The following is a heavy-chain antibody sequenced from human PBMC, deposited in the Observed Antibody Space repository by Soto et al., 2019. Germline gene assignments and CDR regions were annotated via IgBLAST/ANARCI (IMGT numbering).Heavy chain of an antibody. CDR2: INRSGADT. D-gene: IGHD1-1*01. CDR3: AKDPPQPGTTFDY. CDR1: GFTFSNYA. Sequence: PGGSLRLSCVASGFTFSNYAMSWVRQAPEKGLQWVSTINRSGADTYYADSVKGRFTISRDNSKNTLYLQMNSLTVEDTAVYYCAKDPPQPGTTFDYWGQGTLVTVYS. V-gene: IGHV3-23*01. J-gene: IGHJ4*02.